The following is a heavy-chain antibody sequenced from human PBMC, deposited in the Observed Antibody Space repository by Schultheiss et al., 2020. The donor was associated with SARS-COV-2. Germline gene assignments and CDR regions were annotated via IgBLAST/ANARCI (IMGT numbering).Heavy chain of an antibody. V-gene: IGHV3-30*07. CDR1: GFTFSSYA. CDR3: ATGTTAAWDYYYGMDV. J-gene: IGHJ6*02. CDR2: ISYDGSNK. D-gene: IGHD6-13*01. Sequence: GESLKISCAASGFTFSSYAMHWVRQAPGKGLEWVAVISYDGSNKYYADSVKGRFTISRDNAKNSLYLQMNSLRAEDTAVYYCATGTTAAWDYYYGMDVWGQGTTVTVSS.